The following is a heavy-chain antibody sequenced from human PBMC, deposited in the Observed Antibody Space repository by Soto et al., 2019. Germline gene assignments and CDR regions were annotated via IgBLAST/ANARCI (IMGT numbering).Heavy chain of an antibody. CDR2: IIPLFGTA. V-gene: IGHV1-69*01. Sequence: QVQLVQSGAEVKQPGSSVKVSCKTSGGTFSTYAIYWVRQAPGQGLEWMGAIIPLFGTADYAQKFQGRVTITADESTSTAYMELSSLRSEDTAVYYSAIPKVSYSSGYYYFDYWGQGTLVTVSS. D-gene: IGHD6-19*01. CDR3: AIPKVSYSSGYYYFDY. CDR1: GGTFSTYA. J-gene: IGHJ4*02.